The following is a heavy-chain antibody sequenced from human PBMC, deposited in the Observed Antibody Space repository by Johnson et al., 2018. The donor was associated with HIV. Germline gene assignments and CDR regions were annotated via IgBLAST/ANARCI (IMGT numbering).Heavy chain of an antibody. CDR3: ARGGAWGSFDI. V-gene: IGHV3-7*03. CDR1: GFTFSSYA. CDR2: IKQDGTEN. D-gene: IGHD7-27*01. J-gene: IGHJ3*02. Sequence: VQLVESGGGVVQPGRSLRLSCAASGFTFSSYAMSWVRQAPGKGLEWVANIKQDGTENNYVDSVKGRFTISRDNSINSLYLQMNSLRAEDTAVYYCARGGAWGSFDIWGQGTLVTVSS.